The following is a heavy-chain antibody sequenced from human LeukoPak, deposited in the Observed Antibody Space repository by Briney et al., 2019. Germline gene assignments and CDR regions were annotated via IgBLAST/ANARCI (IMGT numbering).Heavy chain of an antibody. CDR1: GFTFSKYW. CDR3: AKAEYDFWSGYSY. CDR2: ISGSGGST. V-gene: IGHV3-23*01. D-gene: IGHD3-3*01. J-gene: IGHJ4*02. Sequence: GGSLRLSCAASGFTFSKYWMTWVRQAPGKGLEWVSAISGSGGSTYYADSVKGRFTISRDNSKNTLYLQMNSLRAEDTAVYYCAKAEYDFWSGYSYWGQGTLVTVSS.